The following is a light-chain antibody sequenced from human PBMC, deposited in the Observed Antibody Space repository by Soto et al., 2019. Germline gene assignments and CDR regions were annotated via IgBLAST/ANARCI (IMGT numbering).Light chain of an antibody. Sequence: DIQMTQSPSTLSASVGDRVTVTCRASQNIGSWLAWYQQHPGKAPRLLIYKASILHSGVPSKFSGSGSGTEFTLTINSLQPDDFATYHCQQYKTHSPTFGQGTRVEIK. V-gene: IGKV1-5*03. CDR3: QQYKTHSPT. CDR2: KAS. CDR1: QNIGSW. J-gene: IGKJ1*01.